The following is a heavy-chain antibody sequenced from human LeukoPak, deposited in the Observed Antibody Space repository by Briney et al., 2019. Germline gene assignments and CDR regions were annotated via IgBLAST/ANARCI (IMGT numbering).Heavy chain of an antibody. Sequence: PGGSLRLSCTVSGFTVSSNSMSWVRQAPGKGLEWVSAISGSGGSTYYADSVKGRFTISRDNSKNTLYLQMNSLRAEDTAVYYCAKETWGDYVAFDIWGQGTMVTVSS. CDR2: ISGSGGST. V-gene: IGHV3-23*01. CDR3: AKETWGDYVAFDI. CDR1: GFTVSSNS. J-gene: IGHJ3*02. D-gene: IGHD4-17*01.